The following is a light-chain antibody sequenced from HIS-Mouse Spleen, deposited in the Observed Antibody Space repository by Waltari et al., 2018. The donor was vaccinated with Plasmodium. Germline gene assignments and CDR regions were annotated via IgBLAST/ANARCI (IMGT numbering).Light chain of an antibody. CDR2: DDS. CDR1: ALPKQY. J-gene: IGLJ3*02. V-gene: IGLV3-10*01. CDR3: YSTDSSGNHRV. Sequence: SYELTQPPSVSVSPGQTARITCPGDALPKQYAYWYQQKSGQAPVPVIYDDSKRPSGIPERFSGSSSGTMATLTISGAQVEDEADYYCYSTDSSGNHRVFGGGTKLTVL.